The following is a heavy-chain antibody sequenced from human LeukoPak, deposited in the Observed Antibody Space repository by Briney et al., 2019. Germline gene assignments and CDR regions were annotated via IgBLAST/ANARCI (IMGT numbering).Heavy chain of an antibody. J-gene: IGHJ4*02. CDR1: GGSINSNGYY. CDR2: IHYSGAT. D-gene: IGHD4-17*01. CDR3: ARHEDYGRYDC. V-gene: IGHV4-39*01. Sequence: SETLSLTCTVSGGSINSNGYYWGWIRQPPGKGLECIGSIHYSGATYYNPSLKSRVTISLDTSKNQFSLRLTSVTAADTAVYYCARHEDYGRYDCWGQGTLVTVSS.